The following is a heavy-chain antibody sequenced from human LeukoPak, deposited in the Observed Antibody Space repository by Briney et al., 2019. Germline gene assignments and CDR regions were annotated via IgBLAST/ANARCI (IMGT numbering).Heavy chain of an antibody. CDR1: GGSISSYY. V-gene: IGHV4-34*01. J-gene: IGHJ4*02. Sequence: SETLSLTCTVSGGSISSYYWSWIRQPPGKGLEWIGEINHSGSTNYNPSLKSRVTISVDTSKNQFSLKLSSVTAADTAVYYCARGFSTPSLDYDSSVVDYWGQGTLVTVSS. D-gene: IGHD3-22*01. CDR2: INHSGST. CDR3: ARGFSTPSLDYDSSVVDY.